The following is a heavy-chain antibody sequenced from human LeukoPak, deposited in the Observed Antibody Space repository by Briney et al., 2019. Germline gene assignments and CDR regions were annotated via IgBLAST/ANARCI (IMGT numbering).Heavy chain of an antibody. V-gene: IGHV4-4*07. D-gene: IGHD6-13*01. CDR3: AREAGYSSSWYATGYYYYMDV. Sequence: SETLSLTCTVSGGSISSYYWSWIRQPAGKGLEWIGRIYTSGSTNYNPSLKSRVTMSVDTSKNQFSLKLSSVTAADTAVYYCAREAGYSSSWYATGYYYYMDVWGKGTTVTVSS. CDR1: GGSISSYY. CDR2: IYTSGST. J-gene: IGHJ6*03.